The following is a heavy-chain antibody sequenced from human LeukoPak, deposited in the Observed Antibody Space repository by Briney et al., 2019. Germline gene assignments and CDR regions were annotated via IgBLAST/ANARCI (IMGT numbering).Heavy chain of an antibody. V-gene: IGHV4-38-2*01. CDR3: ARGGNYYDSSGYYYFDY. CDR1: GYSISSGYY. J-gene: IGHJ4*02. Sequence: SETLSLTCAVSGYSISSGYYWGWIRQPPGKGLEWIGSIYHSGSTYYNPSLKSRVTISVDTSKNQFSLKLSSVTAADTAVYYCARGGNYYDSSGYYYFDYWGQGTPVTVSS. D-gene: IGHD3-22*01. CDR2: IYHSGST.